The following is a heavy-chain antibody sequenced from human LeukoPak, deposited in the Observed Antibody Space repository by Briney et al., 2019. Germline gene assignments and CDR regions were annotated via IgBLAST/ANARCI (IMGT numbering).Heavy chain of an antibody. CDR3: ARHSPLNYGMDV. Sequence: SETLSLTCAVYGGSFSGYYWSWIRQPPGKGLEWIGSIYYSGSTYYNPSLKSRVTISVDTSKNQFSLKLSSVTAADTAVYYCARHSPLNYGMDVWGQGTTVTVSS. V-gene: IGHV4-34*01. CDR2: IYYSGST. D-gene: IGHD2-21*01. CDR1: GGSFSGYY. J-gene: IGHJ6*02.